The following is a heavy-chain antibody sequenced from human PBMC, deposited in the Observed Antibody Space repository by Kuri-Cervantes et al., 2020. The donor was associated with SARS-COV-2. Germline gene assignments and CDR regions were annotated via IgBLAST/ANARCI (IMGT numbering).Heavy chain of an antibody. J-gene: IGHJ4*02. CDR2: ISWDGGST. V-gene: IGHV3-43D*03. Sequence: ETLSLTCAASGFTFDDYAMHWVRQAPGKGLEWVSLISWDGGSTYYADSVKGRFTISRDNSKNSLYLQMNSLRAEDTALYYCAKDYSSSWYYFDYWGQGTLVTVSS. CDR3: AKDYSSSWYYFDY. D-gene: IGHD6-13*01. CDR1: GFTFDDYA.